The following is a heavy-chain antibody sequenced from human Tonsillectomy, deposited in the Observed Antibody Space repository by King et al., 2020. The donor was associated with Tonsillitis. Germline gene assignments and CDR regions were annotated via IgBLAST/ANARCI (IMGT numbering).Heavy chain of an antibody. D-gene: IGHD1-26*01. J-gene: IGHJ4*02. CDR2: IYTSGST. CDR3: ARVAEYSGSSFNY. Sequence: VQLQESGPGLVKPSETLSLTCTVSGGSISSYYWSWIRQPAGKGLEWIGRIYTSGSTNYNPSLKSRVTMSVATSKNQLSLKLSSVTAADTAVYYCARVAEYSGSSFNYWGQGTLVTVSS. V-gene: IGHV4-4*07. CDR1: GGSISSYY.